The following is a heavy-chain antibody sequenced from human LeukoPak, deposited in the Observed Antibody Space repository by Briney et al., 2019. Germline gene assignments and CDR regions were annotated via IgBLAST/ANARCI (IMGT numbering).Heavy chain of an antibody. D-gene: IGHD2-15*01. CDR3: ARGYCSGGSCLYHYYYYGMDV. CDR1: GYTFTSYG. Sequence: ASVKVSCKASGYTFTSYGISWVRQAPGQGLEWMGWMNPNSGNTGYAQKFQGRVTMTRNTSISTAYMELSSLRSEDTAVYYCARGYCSGGSCLYHYYYYGMDVWGQGTTVTVSS. V-gene: IGHV1-8*02. CDR2: MNPNSGNT. J-gene: IGHJ6*02.